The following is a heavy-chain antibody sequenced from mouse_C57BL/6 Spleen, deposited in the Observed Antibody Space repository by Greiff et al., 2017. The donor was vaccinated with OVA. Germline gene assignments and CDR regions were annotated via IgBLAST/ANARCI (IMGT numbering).Heavy chain of an antibody. CDR2: FYPGSGSI. Sequence: VKLLESGAELVKPGASVKLSCKASGYTFTEYTIHWVKQRSGQGLEWIGWFYPGSGSIKYNEKSKDKATLTADKSSSTVYMELSRLTSEDSAVYFCARHEDKEGIPYWYFDVWGTGTTVTVSS. V-gene: IGHV1-62-2*01. CDR3: ARHEDKEGIPYWYFDV. CDR1: GYTFTEYT. J-gene: IGHJ1*03.